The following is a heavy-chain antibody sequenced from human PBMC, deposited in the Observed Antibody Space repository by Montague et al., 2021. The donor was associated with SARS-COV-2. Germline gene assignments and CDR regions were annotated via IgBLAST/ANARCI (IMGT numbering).Heavy chain of an antibody. CDR3: ARGCRTVEMPTISFDY. J-gene: IGHJ4*02. Sequence: SETLSLTCAVYGESVSGFYWGWIRQPPGEGLEWLGEINHSGSPNNNSSLKRRVTMSLDTSKNQFSMKLSSVTAADTAVYFCARGCRTVEMPTISFDYWGQGTLVTVSS. CDR2: INHSGSP. CDR1: GESVSGFY. V-gene: IGHV4-34*01. D-gene: IGHD5-24*01.